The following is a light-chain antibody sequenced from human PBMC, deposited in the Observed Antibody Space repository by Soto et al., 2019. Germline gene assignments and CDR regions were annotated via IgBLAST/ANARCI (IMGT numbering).Light chain of an antibody. Sequence: QSALTQPASVSGSPGQSITISCTGTSSDVGGYNYVSWYQQHPGKAPKLIIYNFLNRPSGVSNRFSGPKSGNTASLTISGLQAEDEADYYCSSYTSRSTVVFGGGTQLTVL. CDR2: NFL. J-gene: IGLJ7*01. CDR1: SSDVGGYNY. CDR3: SSYTSRSTVV. V-gene: IGLV2-14*03.